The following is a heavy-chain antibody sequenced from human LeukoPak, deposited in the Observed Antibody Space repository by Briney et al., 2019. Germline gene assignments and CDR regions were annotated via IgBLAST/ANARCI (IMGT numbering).Heavy chain of an antibody. D-gene: IGHD2-21*02. J-gene: IGHJ4*02. Sequence: GGSLRLSCAASGFTFSSYGMHWVRQAPGKGLEWVAVIWYDGSNKYYADSVKGRFTISRDNAKNSLYLQMNSLRAEDTAVYYCARDKYCGGDCYPELGYWGQGTLVTVSS. V-gene: IGHV3-33*01. CDR1: GFTFSSYG. CDR3: ARDKYCGGDCYPELGY. CDR2: IWYDGSNK.